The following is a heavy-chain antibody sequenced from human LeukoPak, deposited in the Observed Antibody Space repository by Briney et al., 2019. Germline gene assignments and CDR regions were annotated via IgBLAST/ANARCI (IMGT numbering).Heavy chain of an antibody. CDR3: DQWGDCDVLTCYYVLDF. CDR1: GFTFSNYA. Sequence: GGSLRLSCAASGFTFSNYAMSWVRQAPGKGLEWVSAITGSDGNTYYAAPVKGRFTISRDKSKKTLYLQMNSLSAGDTAVYYCDQWGDCDVLTCYYVLDFWGQGTLVTVSS. V-gene: IGHV3-23*01. D-gene: IGHD3-9*01. J-gene: IGHJ4*02. CDR2: ITGSDGNT.